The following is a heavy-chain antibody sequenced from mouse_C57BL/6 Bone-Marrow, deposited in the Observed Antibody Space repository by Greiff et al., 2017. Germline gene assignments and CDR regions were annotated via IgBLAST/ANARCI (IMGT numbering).Heavy chain of an antibody. CDR1: GYTFTSYW. V-gene: IGHV1-64*01. Sequence: VQLQQSGAELVKPGASVKLSCKASGYTFTSYWMHWVKQRPGQGLEWIGMIHPNSGSTNYNEKFKSKATLTVDKSSSTAYMQLSSLTSEDSAVYYCARRRELGSYYFDYWGQGTTLTVSS. J-gene: IGHJ2*01. D-gene: IGHD4-1*01. CDR2: IHPNSGST. CDR3: ARRRELGSYYFDY.